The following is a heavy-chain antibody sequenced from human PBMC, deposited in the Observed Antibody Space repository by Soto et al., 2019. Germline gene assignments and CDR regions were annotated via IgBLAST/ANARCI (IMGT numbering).Heavy chain of an antibody. D-gene: IGHD6-25*01. CDR2: AYFSGGNT. CDR3: AYGSSSAWIDY. CDR1: GDSMRGYHFY. V-gene: IGHV4-39*01. Sequence: SETLSLTCSVSGDSMRGYHFYWGWIRQAPGKGLEWIGSAYFSGGNTYYSPSLKSRVSISVDTSKNEFSLRLTSLTAADTAVYFCAYGSSSAWIDYRGQGTLVTVSS. J-gene: IGHJ4*02.